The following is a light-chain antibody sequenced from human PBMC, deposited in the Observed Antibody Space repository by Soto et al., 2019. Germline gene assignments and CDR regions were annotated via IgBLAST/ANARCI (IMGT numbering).Light chain of an antibody. V-gene: IGKV1-5*03. CDR1: QNINSW. CDR2: EAS. J-gene: IGKJ1*01. CDR3: QQYNVYSWT. Sequence: DIHMTQSPSTLSASVGDRVTITCRASQNINSWLGWYQQKPGKAPKLLIYEASSLEKGVPARFGGSGSGTEFTLIVSSLQPDDFATYYCQQYNVYSWTFGQGTKVEIK.